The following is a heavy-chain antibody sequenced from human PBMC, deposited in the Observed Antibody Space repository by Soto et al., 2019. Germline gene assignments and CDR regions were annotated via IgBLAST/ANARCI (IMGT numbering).Heavy chain of an antibody. V-gene: IGHV4-59*01. CDR2: IYYSGST. D-gene: IGHD1-7*01. CDR1: GGSISSYY. Sequence: LSLTCTVSGGSISSYYWSWIRQPPGKGLEWIGYIYYSGSTNYNPSLKSRVTISVDTSKNQFSLKLSSVTAADTAVYYCARTSNWDYPHYCDYWGQGTLVTV. J-gene: IGHJ4*02. CDR3: ARTSNWDYPHYCDY.